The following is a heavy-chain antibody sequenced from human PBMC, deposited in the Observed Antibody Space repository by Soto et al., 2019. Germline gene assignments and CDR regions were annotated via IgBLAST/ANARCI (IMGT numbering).Heavy chain of an antibody. Sequence: PSETLSLTCAVSGYSISSGYYWGWIRQPPGKGLEWIGSIYHSGSTYYNPSLKSRVTISVDTSKNQFSLKLSSVTAADTAVYYCARAIAATGGRFDPWGQGTLVTVSS. CDR3: ARAIAATGGRFDP. CDR2: IYHSGST. CDR1: GYSISSGYY. D-gene: IGHD6-13*01. V-gene: IGHV4-38-2*01. J-gene: IGHJ5*02.